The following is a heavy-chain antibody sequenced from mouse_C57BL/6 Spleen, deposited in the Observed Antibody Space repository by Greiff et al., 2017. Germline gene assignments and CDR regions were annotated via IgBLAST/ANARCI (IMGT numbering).Heavy chain of an antibody. CDR1: GFTFSSYG. V-gene: IGHV5-6*01. Sequence: EVQGVESGGDLVKPGGSLKLSCAASGFTFSSYGMSWVRQTPDKRLEWVATISSGGSYTYYPDSVKGRFTISRDNAKNTLYLQMSSLKSEDTAMYYCARHYYGSSYLSYAMDYWGQGTSVTVSS. J-gene: IGHJ4*01. D-gene: IGHD1-1*01. CDR3: ARHYYGSSYLSYAMDY. CDR2: ISSGGSYT.